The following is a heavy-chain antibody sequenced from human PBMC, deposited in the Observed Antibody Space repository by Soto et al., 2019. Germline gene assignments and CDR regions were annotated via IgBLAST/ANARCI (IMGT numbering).Heavy chain of an antibody. CDR2: ISAYNGNT. CDR3: ARDVEYCSGGSCRDAFDI. CDR1: GYTFTSYG. D-gene: IGHD2-15*01. Sequence: QVQLVQSGAEVKKPGASVKVSCKASGYTFTSYGISWVRQAPGQGLEWMGWISAYNGNTNYAQKLQGRVTMTTDTATSTAYMELRSLRSDDTAVDYCARDVEYCSGGSCRDAFDIWGQGTMVTVSS. J-gene: IGHJ3*02. V-gene: IGHV1-18*01.